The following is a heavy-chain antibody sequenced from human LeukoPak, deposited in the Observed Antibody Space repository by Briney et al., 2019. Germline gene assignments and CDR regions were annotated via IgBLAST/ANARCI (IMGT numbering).Heavy chain of an antibody. CDR2: IKQDGSVK. J-gene: IGHJ4*02. D-gene: IGHD3-22*01. V-gene: IGHV3-7*01. CDR3: ATSYDSSGNN. Sequence: GGSLRLSCAASGFTLSIFWMSWVRQAPGKGLEWVANIKQDGSVKYYVDSVKGRFTISRDNARNSLYLEMNNLRAEDTAIYYCATSYDSSGNNWGQGTLVTVSS. CDR1: GFTLSIFW.